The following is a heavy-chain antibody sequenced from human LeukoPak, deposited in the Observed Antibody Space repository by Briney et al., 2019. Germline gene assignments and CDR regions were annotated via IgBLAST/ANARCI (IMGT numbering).Heavy chain of an antibody. D-gene: IGHD3-3*01. CDR2: IYYSGSN. CDR1: GGSISSGGYY. Sequence: SQTLYLTCTVSGGSISSGGYYWSWIRPHPGPGLEWIGYIYYSGSNYYNTSLKSRATISVETSKNQFTLKLSPVSDAAPAVYCFAIASRGYTIFGVVINSFDYWGQGTLVTVSA. J-gene: IGHJ4*02. V-gene: IGHV4-31*03. CDR3: AIASRGYTIFGVVINSFDY.